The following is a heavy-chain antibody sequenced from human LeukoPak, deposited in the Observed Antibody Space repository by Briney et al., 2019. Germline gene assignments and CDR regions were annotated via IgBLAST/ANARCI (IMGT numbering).Heavy chain of an antibody. J-gene: IGHJ4*02. Sequence: SETLSLTCAGYGGSFSGYYWSWIRQPPGKGLEWIGEINHSGSTNYNPSLKSRVTISVDTSKNQFSLKLSSVTAADTAVYYCARGGGSTPYYFDYWGQGTLVAVSS. CDR1: GGSFSGYY. V-gene: IGHV4-34*01. CDR2: INHSGST. D-gene: IGHD2-2*01. CDR3: ARGGGSTPYYFDY.